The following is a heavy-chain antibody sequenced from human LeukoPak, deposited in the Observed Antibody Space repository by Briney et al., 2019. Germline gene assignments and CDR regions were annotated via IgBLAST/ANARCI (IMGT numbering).Heavy chain of an antibody. CDR2: IYYSGST. CDR1: GGSFSGYY. CDR3: ARGCSSGWTYYYYYYMDV. D-gene: IGHD6-19*01. J-gene: IGHJ6*03. Sequence: TLSLTCAVYGGSFSGYYWSWIRQPPGKGLEWIGYIYYSGSTNYNPSLKSRVTISVDTSKNQFSLKLSSVTAADTAVYYCARGCSSGWTYYYYYYMDVWGKGTTVTVSS. V-gene: IGHV4-59*01.